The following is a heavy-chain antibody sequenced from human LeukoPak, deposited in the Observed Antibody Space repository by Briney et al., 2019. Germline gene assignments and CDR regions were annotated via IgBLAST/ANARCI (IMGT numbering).Heavy chain of an antibody. D-gene: IGHD6-13*01. Sequence: SETLSLTCTVSGGSISSYYWSWIRQPPGKGLEWIGYIYYSGSTNYNPSLKSRVTISVDTSKNQFSLKLSSVTAADTAVYYCARDAYSSSWSTTYYMDVWGKGTTVTVSS. CDR3: ARDAYSSSWSTTYYMDV. J-gene: IGHJ6*03. V-gene: IGHV4-59*01. CDR1: GGSISSYY. CDR2: IYYSGST.